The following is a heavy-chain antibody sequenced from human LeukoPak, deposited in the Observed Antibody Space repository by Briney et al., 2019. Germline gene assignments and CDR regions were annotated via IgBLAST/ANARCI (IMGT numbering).Heavy chain of an antibody. J-gene: IGHJ3*02. Sequence: PGGSLRLSWAASGFTVSSNYMNWVRQAPGKGLEWVSVIYTGGNTYYADSVKGRFTISRDNSKNTLYLQMHSLRAEDTAVYYCASPSSGQSFDIWGQGTMVTVSS. CDR3: ASPSSGQSFDI. CDR1: GFTVSSNY. V-gene: IGHV3-53*01. CDR2: IYTGGNT. D-gene: IGHD6-19*01.